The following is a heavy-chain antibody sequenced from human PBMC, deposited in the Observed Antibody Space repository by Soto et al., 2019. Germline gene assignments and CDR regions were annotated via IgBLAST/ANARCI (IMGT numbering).Heavy chain of an antibody. CDR3: AKVTNVLRYFDWLDP. D-gene: IGHD3-9*01. J-gene: IGHJ5*02. V-gene: IGHV3-9*01. CDR1: GFTFDDYA. CDR2: ISWNSGSI. Sequence: GGSLRLSCAASGFTFDDYAMHWVRQAPGKGLEWVSGISWNSGSIGYADSVKGRFTISRDNAKNSLYLQMNSLRAEDTALYYCAKVTNVLRYFDWLDPWGQGTLVTVSS.